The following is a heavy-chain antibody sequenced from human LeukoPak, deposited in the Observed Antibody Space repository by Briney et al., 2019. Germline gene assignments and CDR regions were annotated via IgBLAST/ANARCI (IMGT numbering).Heavy chain of an antibody. V-gene: IGHV1-18*01. CDR3: ARVIAVAGKAGHYYYYYMDV. J-gene: IGHJ6*03. CDR1: GYTFTSYG. Sequence: ASVKVSCKASGYTFTSYGISWVRQAPGQGLEWMGWSSAYNGNTNYAQKLQGRVTMTTDTSTSTAYMELRSLRSDDTAVYYCARVIAVAGKAGHYYYYYMDVWGKGTTVTVSS. CDR2: SSAYNGNT. D-gene: IGHD6-19*01.